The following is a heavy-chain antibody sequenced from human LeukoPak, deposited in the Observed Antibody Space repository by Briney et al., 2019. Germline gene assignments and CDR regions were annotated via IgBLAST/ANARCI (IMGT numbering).Heavy chain of an antibody. CDR2: IYYTRST. V-gene: IGHV4-39*01. CDR3: ARGVTMIVVVIHDWYFDL. J-gene: IGHJ2*01. D-gene: IGHD3-22*01. CDR1: GGSISSSSYY. Sequence: SETLSLTCTVSGGSISSSSYYWGWIRQPPGTGLEWIGSIYYTRSTYYNPSLKSRVTISVDTSKNQFSLKLTSVTAADTAVYYCARGVTMIVVVIHDWYFDLWGRGTLVTVSS.